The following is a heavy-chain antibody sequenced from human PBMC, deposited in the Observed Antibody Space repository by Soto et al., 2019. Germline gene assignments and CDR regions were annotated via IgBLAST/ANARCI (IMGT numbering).Heavy chain of an antibody. CDR3: AKDPVDSYYYYGMDV. CDR2: ISGSGGST. Sequence: EVQLLESGGGLVQPGGSLRLSCAASGFTFSSYAMSWVRQAPGKGLEWVSAISGSGGSTYYADSVKGRFIISRDNSKNKLYLQMNSLRAEDTAVYYCAKDPVDSYYYYGMDVWGQGTTVTVSS. D-gene: IGHD3-9*01. CDR1: GFTFSSYA. J-gene: IGHJ6*02. V-gene: IGHV3-23*01.